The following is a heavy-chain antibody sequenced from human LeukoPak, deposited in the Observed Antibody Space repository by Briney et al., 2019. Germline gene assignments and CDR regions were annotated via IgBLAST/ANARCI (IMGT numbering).Heavy chain of an antibody. CDR3: ASVNDSSGYWVYYYGMDV. CDR1: GGSFSGYY. V-gene: IGHV4-34*01. D-gene: IGHD3-22*01. Sequence: SETLSLTCAVYGGSFSGYYWSWIRQPPGKGLEWIGEINHSGSTNYNPSLKSRVTISVDTSKNQFSLKLSSVTAADTAVYYCASVNDSSGYWVYYYGMDVWGQGTTVTVSS. J-gene: IGHJ6*02. CDR2: INHSGST.